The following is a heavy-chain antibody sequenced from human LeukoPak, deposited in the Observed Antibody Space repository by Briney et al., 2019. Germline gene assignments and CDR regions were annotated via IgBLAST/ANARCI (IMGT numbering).Heavy chain of an antibody. V-gene: IGHV1-69*01. CDR1: GGTFSSYA. Sequence: SVKVSCKASGGTFSSYAISWVRQAPGQGLEWMGGIIPIFGTANYAQKFQGRVTITADESTSTAYMELSSLRSEDTAVYYCAVVNCSSTSCYGGYYYYYMDVWGKGTTVTVSS. J-gene: IGHJ6*03. CDR3: AVVNCSSTSCYGGYYYYYMDV. CDR2: IIPIFGTA. D-gene: IGHD2-2*01.